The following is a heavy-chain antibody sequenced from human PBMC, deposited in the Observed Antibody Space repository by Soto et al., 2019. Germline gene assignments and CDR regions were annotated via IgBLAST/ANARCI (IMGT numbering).Heavy chain of an antibody. CDR1: GFTFSTYW. CDR2: IKQDGSEK. CDR3: ARDETYYYGSGPV. V-gene: IGHV3-7*01. J-gene: IGHJ4*02. D-gene: IGHD3-10*01. Sequence: LRLSCAASGFTFSTYWMSWVRQAPGKGLEWVANIKQDGSEKYYVDSVKGRFTISRDNAKNSLYLQMNSLRAEDTAVYYCARDETYYYGSGPVGGQGTLVTVSS.